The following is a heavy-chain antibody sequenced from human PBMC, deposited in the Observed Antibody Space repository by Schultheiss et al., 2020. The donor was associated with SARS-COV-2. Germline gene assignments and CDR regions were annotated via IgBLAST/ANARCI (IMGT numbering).Heavy chain of an antibody. CDR3: ARSEEMEYYFDY. D-gene: IGHD5-24*01. J-gene: IGHJ4*02. V-gene: IGHV4-31*03. CDR1: GGSISSGGYY. CDR2: IYYSGST. Sequence: SETLSLTCTVSGGSISSGGYYWSWIRQHPGKGLEWIGYIYYSGSTNFNPSLKSRVTISVDTSKDQFSLKLRSVTAADTAVYYCARSEEMEYYFDYWGQGTLVTVSS.